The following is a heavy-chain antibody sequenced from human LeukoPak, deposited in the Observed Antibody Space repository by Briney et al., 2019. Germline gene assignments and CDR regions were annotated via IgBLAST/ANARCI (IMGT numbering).Heavy chain of an antibody. CDR3: AKEADGYNY. J-gene: IGHJ4*02. D-gene: IGHD5-24*01. CDR1: GYTFTAFY. Sequence: GASVKVSCKASGYTFTAFYIHWVRQAPGQGLEWMGWINPNSGGTNYAQKFQGRVTMTRDTSISTAYLDLSRLRSDDTAVYYCAKEADGYNYWGQGTLATVSS. V-gene: IGHV1-2*02. CDR2: INPNSGGT.